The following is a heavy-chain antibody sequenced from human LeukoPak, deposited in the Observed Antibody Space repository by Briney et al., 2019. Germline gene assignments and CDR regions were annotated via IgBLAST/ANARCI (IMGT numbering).Heavy chain of an antibody. J-gene: IGHJ4*02. Sequence: GGSLRLSCAASGFTFDDYAMHWVRQAPGKGLGWVSGISWNSGSIGYADSVKGRFTISRDNAKNSLYLQMNSLRAEDTALYYCAKAYSSSWLKYFDYWGQGTLVTVSS. V-gene: IGHV3-9*01. D-gene: IGHD6-13*01. CDR1: GFTFDDYA. CDR2: ISWNSGSI. CDR3: AKAYSSSWLKYFDY.